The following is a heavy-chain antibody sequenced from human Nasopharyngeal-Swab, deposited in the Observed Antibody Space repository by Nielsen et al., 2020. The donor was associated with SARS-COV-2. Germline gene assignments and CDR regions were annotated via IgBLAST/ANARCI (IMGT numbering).Heavy chain of an antibody. CDR2: IKQDGSEK. CDR3: ARDRCSSTSCYYYYYMDV. CDR1: GFTFSSYW. J-gene: IGHJ6*03. V-gene: IGHV3-7*01. Sequence: GGSLRLSCAASGFTFSSYWMSWVRQAPGKGLEWVANIKQDGSEKYYADSVKGRFTISRDNSKNTLYLQMNSLRAEDTAVYYCARDRCSSTSCYYYYYMDVWGKGTTVTVSS. D-gene: IGHD2-2*01.